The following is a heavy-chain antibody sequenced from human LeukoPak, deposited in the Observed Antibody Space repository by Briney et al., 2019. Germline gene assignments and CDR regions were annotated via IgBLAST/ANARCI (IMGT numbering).Heavy chain of an antibody. J-gene: IGHJ4*02. V-gene: IGHV3-23*01. D-gene: IGHD3-10*01. CDR1: GFTISSYA. Sequence: GGSLRLSCAASGFTISSYAMSWVRQAPGKGLEWVSAISGSGGSTYYADSVKGRFTISRDNSKNTLYLQMNSLRAEDTAVYYCAKEMYSWFGESPCSYWGQGTLVTVSS. CDR3: AKEMYSWFGESPCSY. CDR2: ISGSGGST.